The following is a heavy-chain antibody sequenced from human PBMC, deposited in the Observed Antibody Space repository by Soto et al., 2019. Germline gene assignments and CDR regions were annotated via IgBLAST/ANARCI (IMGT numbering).Heavy chain of an antibody. V-gene: IGHV3-30*04. CDR1: GFTFSSYA. Sequence: GGSLRLSCAASGFTFSSYAMHWVRQAPGKGLEWVAFISYDGSNKYYADSVKARITISRDNSKNTLYLQMNSLRAEDTAVYYCARVGDTGRDDFDIWGQGTMVTVSS. CDR3: ARVGDTGRDDFDI. J-gene: IGHJ3*02. CDR2: ISYDGSNK. D-gene: IGHD2-8*02.